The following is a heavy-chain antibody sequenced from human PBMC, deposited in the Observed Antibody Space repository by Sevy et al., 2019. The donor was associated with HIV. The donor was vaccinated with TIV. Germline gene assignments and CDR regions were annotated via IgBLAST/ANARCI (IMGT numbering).Heavy chain of an antibody. CDR2: VRGSGSST. V-gene: IGHV3-23*01. J-gene: IGHJ4*02. Sequence: GGSLILSCVASGFTFSDYAMAWVRQAPGKGPEWISAVRGSGSSTKYADSVKGRFTISSDNSKNTLYLQLNSLRGEDTAVYYCAKAVPPLDWLLLFFDNWGQGSLVTVSS. CDR3: AKAVPPLDWLLLFFDN. D-gene: IGHD3-9*01. CDR1: GFTFSDYA.